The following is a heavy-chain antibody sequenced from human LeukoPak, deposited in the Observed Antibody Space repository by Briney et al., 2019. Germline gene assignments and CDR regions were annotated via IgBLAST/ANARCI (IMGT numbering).Heavy chain of an antibody. D-gene: IGHD6-19*01. J-gene: IGHJ4*02. V-gene: IGHV3-30*02. CDR2: IRYDGSNK. CDR3: VRGPGMAVEKRYFDY. CDR1: GFTFSSYG. Sequence: PGGSLRLSCAASGFTFSSYGMHWVRQAPGKGLEWVALIRYDGSNKYYADSVEGRFTISRDNSKNTLYLQMNSLRAEDTAVYYCVRGPGMAVEKRYFDYWGQGTLVTVSS.